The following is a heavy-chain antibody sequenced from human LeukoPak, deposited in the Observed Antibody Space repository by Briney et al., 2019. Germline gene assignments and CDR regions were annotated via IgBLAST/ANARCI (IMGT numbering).Heavy chain of an antibody. D-gene: IGHD6-6*01. J-gene: IGHJ4*02. CDR1: GFTFSSYG. V-gene: IGHV3-30*02. Sequence: GGSLRLSCAASGFTFSSYGVHWVRQAPGKGLEWVAFIRYDGSNKYYADSVKGRFTISRDNSKNTLYLQMNSLRAEDTAVYYCAKSREYSSSSGGYFDYWGQGTLVTVSS. CDR2: IRYDGSNK. CDR3: AKSREYSSSSGGYFDY.